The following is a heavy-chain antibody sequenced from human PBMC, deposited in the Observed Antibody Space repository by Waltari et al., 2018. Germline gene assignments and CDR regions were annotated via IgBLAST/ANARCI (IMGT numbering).Heavy chain of an antibody. J-gene: IGHJ4*02. Sequence: QVQLVQSGAEVKKPGSSVKVSCKASGGTFSSYAISWVRPAPGQGLEWMGGIIPILGIANYAQKFQGRVTITADESTSTAYMELSSLRSEDTAVYYCARDSLYYYGSGSYLHLDYWGQGTLVTVSS. D-gene: IGHD3-10*01. CDR3: ARDSLYYYGSGSYLHLDY. V-gene: IGHV1-69*04. CDR2: IIPILGIA. CDR1: GGTFSSYA.